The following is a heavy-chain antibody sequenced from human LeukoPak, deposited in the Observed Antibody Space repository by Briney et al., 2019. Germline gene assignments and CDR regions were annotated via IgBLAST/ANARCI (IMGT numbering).Heavy chain of an antibody. V-gene: IGHV3-23*01. Sequence: GGSLRLSCAASGFTFGSYAMSWVRQAPGKGPEWVSTISGSGGSTYYADSVKGRFTSSRDQSKNTLYLQMNSLRADDTAVYYCAKRYSSGWYYFDYWGQGTLVTVSS. CDR1: GFTFGSYA. CDR2: ISGSGGST. J-gene: IGHJ4*02. CDR3: AKRYSSGWYYFDY. D-gene: IGHD6-19*01.